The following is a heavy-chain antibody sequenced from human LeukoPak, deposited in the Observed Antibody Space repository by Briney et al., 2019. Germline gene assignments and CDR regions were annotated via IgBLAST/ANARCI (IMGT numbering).Heavy chain of an antibody. Sequence: SVKVSCKASGGTFSSYAISWVRQAPGRGLEGMGWISAYNGNTNYAQKLQGRVTMTTDTSTSTAYMELRSLRSDDTAVYYCASLSYGDYDAFDIWGQGTMVTVSS. CDR3: ASLSYGDYDAFDI. V-gene: IGHV1-18*01. CDR1: GGTFSSYA. J-gene: IGHJ3*02. CDR2: ISAYNGNT. D-gene: IGHD4-17*01.